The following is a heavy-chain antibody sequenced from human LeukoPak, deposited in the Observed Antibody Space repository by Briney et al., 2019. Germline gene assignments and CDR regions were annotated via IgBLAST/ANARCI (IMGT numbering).Heavy chain of an antibody. CDR1: GFTFSDYA. CDR2: ISGSGTTT. J-gene: IGHJ4*02. CDR3: AKHGSWYNFDY. V-gene: IGHV3-23*01. Sequence: GGSLRLSCAASGFTFSDYAMSWVRQAPGKGLEWVSVISGSGTTTYYADSVKGRVTISRDNSMNTLYLQMNSLRAEDTAVYYCAKHGSWYNFDYWGQGTLVTVSS. D-gene: IGHD6-13*01.